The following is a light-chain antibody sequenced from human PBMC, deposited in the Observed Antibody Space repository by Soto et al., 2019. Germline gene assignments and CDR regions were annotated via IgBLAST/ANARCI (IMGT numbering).Light chain of an antibody. Sequence: EIVLTQSPATLSLSPGNRATLSCRASQSVSGYLAWYQQKPGQAPRLLIYDASNRATGIPARISGGGLGTDFTLASTSLEPEDFAVYYCQQRSNWPSTFGGGTKVEI. V-gene: IGKV3-11*01. CDR3: QQRSNWPST. CDR1: QSVSGY. CDR2: DAS. J-gene: IGKJ4*02.